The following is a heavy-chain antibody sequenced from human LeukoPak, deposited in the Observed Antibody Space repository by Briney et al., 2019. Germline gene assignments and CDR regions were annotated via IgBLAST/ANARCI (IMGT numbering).Heavy chain of an antibody. J-gene: IGHJ3*02. CDR1: EYTFTSYY. CDR2: INPNSGGT. CDR3: ARKEILYSIDAFDI. D-gene: IGHD4-11*01. V-gene: IGHV1-2*02. Sequence: ASVKVSCKASEYTFTSYYMHWVRQAPGQGLEWMGWINPNSGGTNYAQKFQGRVTMTRDTSISTAYMELSRLRSDDTAVYYCARKEILYSIDAFDIWGQGTMVTVSS.